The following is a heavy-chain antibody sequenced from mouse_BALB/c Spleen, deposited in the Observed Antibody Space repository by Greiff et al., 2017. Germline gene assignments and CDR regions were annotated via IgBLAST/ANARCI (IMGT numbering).Heavy chain of an antibody. D-gene: IGHD2-4*01. Sequence: QVQLKESGAELAKPGASVKMSCKASGYTFTSYWMHWVKQRPGQGLEWIGYINPSTGYTEYNQKFKDKATLTADKSSSTAYMQLSSLTSEDSAVYYCAQSTMITTTGFAYWGQGTLVTVSA. J-gene: IGHJ3*01. CDR2: INPSTGYT. V-gene: IGHV1-7*01. CDR3: AQSTMITTTGFAY. CDR1: GYTFTSYW.